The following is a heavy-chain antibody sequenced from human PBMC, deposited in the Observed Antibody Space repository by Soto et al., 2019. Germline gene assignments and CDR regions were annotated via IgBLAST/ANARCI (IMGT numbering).Heavy chain of an antibody. CDR1: KFSFSGYW. CDR2: VNPDGSTT. Sequence: EVQLVESGGGLVQPGGSLRLSCAASKFSFSGYWMHWVLQAPGKGLMWVSRVNPDGSTTTYADSVKGRFTISRDNAKNTVFLQMNSLRDDDTAVYYCAKVASGSYDWFDPWGQGTLVTVSS. CDR3: AKVASGSYDWFDP. D-gene: IGHD1-26*01. J-gene: IGHJ5*02. V-gene: IGHV3-74*01.